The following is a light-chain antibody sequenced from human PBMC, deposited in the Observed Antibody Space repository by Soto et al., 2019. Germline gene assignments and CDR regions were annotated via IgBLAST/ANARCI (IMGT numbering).Light chain of an antibody. Sequence: EIVLTQSPGTLSLSPGERATLSCRASQSVSSSYLAWYQQKPGQAPRLLIYGASSRATGIPDRFSGSGSGTDFTLTISRLVPEDFVVYYCQQYGSSPPGTFGQGTKVEIK. CDR3: QQYGSSPPGT. J-gene: IGKJ1*01. CDR2: GAS. CDR1: QSVSSSY. V-gene: IGKV3-20*01.